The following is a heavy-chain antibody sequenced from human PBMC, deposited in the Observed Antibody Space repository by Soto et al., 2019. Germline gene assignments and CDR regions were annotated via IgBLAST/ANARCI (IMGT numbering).Heavy chain of an antibody. CDR2: ISSSSSTI. D-gene: IGHD4-17*01. V-gene: IGHV3-48*02. J-gene: IGHJ4*02. CDR1: VFTFSSYS. CDR3: ARGPTDDGDKRYYFQY. Sequence: PVGSLRLSCASSVFTFSSYSMNWVRHSPGKGLEWVSYISSSSSTIYYADSVKGRFTISRDNAKNSLYLQMNSLRDEDTAVYYCARGPTDDGDKRYYFQYWGQGTLDNVSS.